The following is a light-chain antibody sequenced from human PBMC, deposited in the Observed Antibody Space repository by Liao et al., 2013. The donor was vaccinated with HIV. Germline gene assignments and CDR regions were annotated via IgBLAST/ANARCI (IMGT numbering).Light chain of an antibody. CDR3: QVWDRSSDHLYV. CDR2: YDS. J-gene: IGLJ1*01. Sequence: SYVLTQPLSVSVAPGQTARITCGGNNIGSKSVHWYQQKPGQAPVLVIYYDSDRPSGIPERFSGSNSGNTATLTISRVEAGDEADYYCQVWDRSSDHLYVFGTGTKVTVL. V-gene: IGLV3-21*01. CDR1: NIGSKS.